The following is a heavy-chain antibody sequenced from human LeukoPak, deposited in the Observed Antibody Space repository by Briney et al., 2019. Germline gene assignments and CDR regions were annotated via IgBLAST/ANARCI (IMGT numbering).Heavy chain of an antibody. CDR1: GYSFTSYW. Sequence: GESLKISCKGSGYSFTSYWIGWVRQMPGKGLEWMGIIYPGDSDTRYSPSFQGQVTISSDKSISTAYLQWSSLKASDTAMYYCATTGDSSGYYPDAFDIWGQGTMVTVSS. CDR2: IYPGDSDT. D-gene: IGHD3-22*01. V-gene: IGHV5-51*01. J-gene: IGHJ3*02. CDR3: ATTGDSSGYYPDAFDI.